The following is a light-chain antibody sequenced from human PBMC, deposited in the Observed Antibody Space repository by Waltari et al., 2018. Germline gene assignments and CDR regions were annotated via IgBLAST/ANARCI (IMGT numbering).Light chain of an antibody. J-gene: IGKJ3*01. CDR2: YAS. V-gene: IGKV1D-13*01. Sequence: AIQLTQSPSSLSASVGHRITITCRASQEFASALAWYVQKPGKAPQRLIYYASTLESGVPSRFSGSGSGTDFTLSISGLQPEDFATYYCQQFINYPLTFGPGTTVDIK. CDR1: QEFASA. CDR3: QQFINYPLT.